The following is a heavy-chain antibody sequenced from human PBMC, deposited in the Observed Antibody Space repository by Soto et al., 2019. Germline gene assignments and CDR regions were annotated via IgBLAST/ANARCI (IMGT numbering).Heavy chain of an antibody. V-gene: IGHV1-8*01. CDR2: VKPNSGNT. Sequence: QVQLVQSGAEVKRPGASVKVSCKASGYTFTSYDFNWVRQAPGQGLEWMGWVKPNSGNTDYAQKFQGRVTMTRNTSIRTAYMELSSLRSEDTAVYYCARASYLDPAFDIWGQGTMVTVSS. D-gene: IGHD2-2*03. CDR3: ARASYLDPAFDI. CDR1: GYTFTSYD. J-gene: IGHJ3*02.